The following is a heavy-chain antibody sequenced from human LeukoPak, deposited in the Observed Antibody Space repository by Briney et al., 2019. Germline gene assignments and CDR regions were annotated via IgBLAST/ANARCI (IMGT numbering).Heavy chain of an antibody. V-gene: IGHV3-53*01. J-gene: IGHJ4*02. CDR2: IYSAGST. Sequence: GGSLRLSCAASGFTVSSTYMSWVRQAPGKGLEWVSIIYSAGSTYYADSVKGRFTISRDNSKNTLYLQMNSLRAEDTAVYYCAKEVGVSWELLRVHYWGQGTLVTVSS. CDR3: AKEVGVSWELLRVHY. D-gene: IGHD1-26*01. CDR1: GFTVSSTY.